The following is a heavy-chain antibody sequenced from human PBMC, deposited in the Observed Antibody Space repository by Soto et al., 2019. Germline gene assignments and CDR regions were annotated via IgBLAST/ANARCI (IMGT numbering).Heavy chain of an antibody. Sequence: SETLSLTCTVSGGSISSGGYYWSWIRQHPGKGLEWIGYIYYSGSTYYNPSLKSRVTISVDTSKNQFSLKLSSVTAADTAVYYCAREVSCSGGSCYSGALTGDSHWFDPWGQGTLVTVPS. J-gene: IGHJ5*02. V-gene: IGHV4-31*03. CDR3: AREVSCSGGSCYSGALTGDSHWFDP. CDR2: IYYSGST. CDR1: GGSISSGGYY. D-gene: IGHD2-15*01.